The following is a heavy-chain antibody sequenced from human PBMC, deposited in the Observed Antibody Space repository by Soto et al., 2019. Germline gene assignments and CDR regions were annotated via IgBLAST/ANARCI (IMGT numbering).Heavy chain of an antibody. J-gene: IGHJ6*02. Sequence: QVQLEQSGAEVKKPGSSVKVSCKASGGTFKNSAISWVRQAPGQGLEWMGGIMPIFRTPDYSQKFQGRVTLTADESTSTVYMELSGLRSDDTAIYYCARDKARLQLGGNYYYILDVWGQGTTVTVS. V-gene: IGHV1-69*12. D-gene: IGHD5-12*01. CDR1: GGTFKNSA. CDR3: ARDKARLQLGGNYYYILDV. CDR2: IMPIFRTP.